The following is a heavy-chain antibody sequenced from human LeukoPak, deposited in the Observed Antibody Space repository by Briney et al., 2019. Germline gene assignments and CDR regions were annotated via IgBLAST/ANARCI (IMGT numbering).Heavy chain of an antibody. CDR3: ASRPPPVQLGPFDY. CDR1: GGSISSGDYY. Sequence: LSLTCTVSGGSISSGDYYWNWVRQAPGKGLEWVSGISGSGDSTYYADSVKGRFTISRDNSKNTLYLQMNSLRAEDTAVYYCASRPPPVQLGPFDYWGQGTLVTVSS. J-gene: IGHJ4*02. D-gene: IGHD1-1*01. V-gene: IGHV3-23*01. CDR2: ISGSGDST.